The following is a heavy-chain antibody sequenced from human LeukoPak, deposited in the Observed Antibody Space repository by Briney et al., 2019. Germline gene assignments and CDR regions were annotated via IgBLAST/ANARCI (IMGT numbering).Heavy chain of an antibody. CDR1: SGSFSGYY. Sequence: SETLSLTCAVYSGSFSGYYWSWIRQPPGKGLEWIGEINHSGSTNYNPSLKSRVTISVDTSKNQFPLKQSSVTAADTAEYYCARSQARPRRWFGYWGQGTLVTVSS. CDR3: ARSQARPRRWFGY. J-gene: IGHJ4*02. D-gene: IGHD6-6*01. V-gene: IGHV4-34*01. CDR2: INHSGST.